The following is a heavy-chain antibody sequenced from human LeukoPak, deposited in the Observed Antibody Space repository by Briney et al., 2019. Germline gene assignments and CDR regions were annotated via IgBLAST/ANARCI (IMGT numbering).Heavy chain of an antibody. Sequence: SETLSLTCTVSGGSISSYYWSWIRQPPGKGLEWIGYIYYSGSTNYNPSLKSRVTISVDTSKNQFSLKLSSVTAADTAVYYCARDRRDSVAVAGIGPNDYWGQGTLVTVSS. CDR3: ARDRRDSVAVAGIGPNDY. CDR2: IYYSGST. D-gene: IGHD6-19*01. J-gene: IGHJ4*02. CDR1: GGSISSYY. V-gene: IGHV4-59*12.